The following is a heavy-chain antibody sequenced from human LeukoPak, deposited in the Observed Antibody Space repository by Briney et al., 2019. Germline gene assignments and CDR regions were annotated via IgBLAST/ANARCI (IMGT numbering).Heavy chain of an antibody. V-gene: IGHV4-59*08. D-gene: IGHD6-19*01. CDR1: GGSISSYY. J-gene: IGHJ5*02. CDR3: ARGGWYSWFDP. Sequence: SETLSLTCTVSGGSISSYYWSWIRQPPGKGLEWIGYTYYSGSTNYNPSLKSRVTISVDTSKNQFSLKLSSVTAADTAVYYCARGGWYSWFDPWGQGTLVTVSS. CDR2: TYYSGST.